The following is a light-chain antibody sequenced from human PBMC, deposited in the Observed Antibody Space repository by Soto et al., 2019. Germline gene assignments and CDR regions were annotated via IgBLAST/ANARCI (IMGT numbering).Light chain of an antibody. J-gene: IGKJ2*01. CDR2: GAS. CDR3: QHYGSSPPYT. Sequence: EIVLAQSPGTLSLSPGERATLSCTTSQRISSSYLAWYQQKPGQAPRFLIYGASGRATDIPDRFSGSGSVTDFTLTISRLEPEDFAVYYCQHYGSSPPYTFGQGTKLEIK. V-gene: IGKV3-20*01. CDR1: QRISSSY.